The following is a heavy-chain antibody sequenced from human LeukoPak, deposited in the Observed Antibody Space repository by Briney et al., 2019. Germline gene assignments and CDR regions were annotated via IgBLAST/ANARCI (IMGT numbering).Heavy chain of an antibody. CDR3: ARGIYYYYYMDV. V-gene: IGHV4-38-2*01. Sequence: SETLSLTCAVSGYSISSGYYWGWVRQPPGKGLEWIGTIYHSRTTYYNPSLESRVTISVDTSKKQFSLKLSSVTAADTAVYYCARGIYYYYYMDVWGKGTTVTVSS. CDR1: GYSISSGYY. CDR2: IYHSRTT. J-gene: IGHJ6*03.